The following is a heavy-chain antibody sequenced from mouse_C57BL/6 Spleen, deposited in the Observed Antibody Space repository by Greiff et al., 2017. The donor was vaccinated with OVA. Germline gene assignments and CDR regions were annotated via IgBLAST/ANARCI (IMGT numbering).Heavy chain of an antibody. Sequence: EVNLVESGPELEKPGASVKMSCKASGYTFTDYNMHWVKQSHGKSLEWIGYINPNNGGTSYNQKFKGKATLTVNKSSSTAYMELRSLTSEDSAVYYCARYGNLLYAMDYWGQGTSVTVSS. CDR1: GYTFTDYN. CDR3: ARYGNLLYAMDY. V-gene: IGHV1-22*01. CDR2: INPNNGGT. D-gene: IGHD2-1*01. J-gene: IGHJ4*01.